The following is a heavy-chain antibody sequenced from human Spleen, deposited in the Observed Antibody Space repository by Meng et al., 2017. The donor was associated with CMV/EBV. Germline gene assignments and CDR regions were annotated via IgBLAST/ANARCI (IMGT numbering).Heavy chain of an antibody. CDR1: GYSFSSYG. CDR2: ISAYNGNT. CDR3: ARAGRLTIFGVVIELRWFDP. D-gene: IGHD3-3*01. V-gene: IGHV1-18*01. Sequence: ASVKVSCKAAGYSFSSYGISWVRQAPGQGLEWMGWISAYNGNTNCAQKLQGRVTMTTDTSTSTAYMELRSLRSDDTAVYYCARAGRLTIFGVVIELRWFDPWGQGTLVTVSS. J-gene: IGHJ5*02.